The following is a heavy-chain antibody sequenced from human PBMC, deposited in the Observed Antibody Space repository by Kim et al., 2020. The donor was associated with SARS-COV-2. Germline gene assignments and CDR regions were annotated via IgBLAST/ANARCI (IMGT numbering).Heavy chain of an antibody. CDR3: ARKGVDSGYENSGNLNFDY. D-gene: IGHD5-12*01. CDR2: ISRSSFYI. CDR1: GFTFIDYN. V-gene: IGHV3-21*01. J-gene: IGHJ4*02. Sequence: GGSLRLSCVGSGFTFIDYNMNWVRQAPGKGLEWVSSISRSSFYIYYGDSVKGRFTTSRDNSRNSVYLQMDSLRAEDTAIYYCARKGVDSGYENSGNLNFDYWGQGVLVTVSS.